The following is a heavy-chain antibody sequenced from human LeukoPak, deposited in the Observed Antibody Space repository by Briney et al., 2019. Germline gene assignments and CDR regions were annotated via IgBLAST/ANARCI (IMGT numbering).Heavy chain of an antibody. CDR3: ARGDAVAGSHYFDY. CDR2: INPNSGGT. V-gene: IGHV1-2*02. CDR1: GYTFTGYY. D-gene: IGHD6-19*01. J-gene: IGHJ4*02. Sequence: RASVTVSCKASGYTFTGYYMHWVRQAPGQGLEWMGWINPNSGGTNYAQKFQGRVTMTRDTSISTAYMELSRLRSDDTAVYYCARGDAVAGSHYFDYWGQGTLVTVSS.